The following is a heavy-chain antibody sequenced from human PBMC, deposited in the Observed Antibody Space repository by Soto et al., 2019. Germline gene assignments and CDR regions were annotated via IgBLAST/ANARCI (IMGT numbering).Heavy chain of an antibody. CDR3: ARVLVYYGSGSYFDY. J-gene: IGHJ4*02. CDR1: GGSISSYY. D-gene: IGHD3-10*01. CDR2: IYHSGST. V-gene: IGHV4-59*01. Sequence: SETLSPTCTVSGGSISSYYWSWIRQPPGKGLEWIGYIYHSGSTNYNPSLKSRVTISVDTSKNQFSLKLSSVTAADTAVYYCARVLVYYGSGSYFDYWGQGTLVTVSS.